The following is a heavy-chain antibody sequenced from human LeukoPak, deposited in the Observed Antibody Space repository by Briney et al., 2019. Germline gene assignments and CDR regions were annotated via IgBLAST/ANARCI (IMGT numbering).Heavy chain of an antibody. J-gene: IGHJ4*02. CDR1: GFTFSSYW. CDR3: ARTRIQLWLGYYFDY. CDR2: INSDGSST. D-gene: IGHD5-18*01. V-gene: IGHV3-74*01. Sequence: GGSLRLSCAASGFTFSSYWMHWVRQAPGKGLVWVSRINSDGSSTSYADSVKGRFNISRDNAKNSLYLQMNSLRAEDTAVYYCARTRIQLWLGYYFDYWGQGTPVTVSS.